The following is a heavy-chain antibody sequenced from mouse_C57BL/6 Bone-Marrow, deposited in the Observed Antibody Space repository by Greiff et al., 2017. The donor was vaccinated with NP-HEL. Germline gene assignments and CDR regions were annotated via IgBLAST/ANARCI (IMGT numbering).Heavy chain of an antibody. J-gene: IGHJ2*01. Sequence: QVQLKQSGAELVKPGASVKMSCKASGYTFTSYWITWVKQRPGQGLEWIGDIYPGSGSTNYNEKFKSKATLTVDTSSSTAYMQLSSLTSEDSAVYYCARPYYYGSSRFDYWGQGTTLTVSS. CDR3: ARPYYYGSSRFDY. CDR2: IYPGSGST. V-gene: IGHV1-55*01. D-gene: IGHD1-1*01. CDR1: GYTFTSYW.